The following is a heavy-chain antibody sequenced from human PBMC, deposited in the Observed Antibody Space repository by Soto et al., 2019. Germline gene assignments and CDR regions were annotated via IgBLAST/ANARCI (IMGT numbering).Heavy chain of an antibody. Sequence: GGSLRLSCEASGFTFSTYAMHWVRQTPGKGLEWLAVISHDGDKEHISDSVKGRFAISRDNSKNTLYLQISSLKDEDTAVYQCVASALSFDFWGQGTPVTVS. CDR1: GFTFSTYA. J-gene: IGHJ4*02. CDR3: VASALSFDF. D-gene: IGHD3-16*02. CDR2: ISHDGDKE. V-gene: IGHV3-30*09.